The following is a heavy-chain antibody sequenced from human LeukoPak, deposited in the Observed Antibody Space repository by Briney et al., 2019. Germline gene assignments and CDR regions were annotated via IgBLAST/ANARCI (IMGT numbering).Heavy chain of an antibody. CDR1: GGSISSYY. Sequence: SETLSLTCTVSGGSISSYYWSWIRQPPGKGLEWIGYMYYSGSTNYNPSLKSRVTISVDTSKNQFSLKLSSVTAADTAVYYCARDVLLWFGEFHGAFDIWGQGTMVTVSS. D-gene: IGHD3-10*01. CDR3: ARDVLLWFGEFHGAFDI. CDR2: MYYSGST. V-gene: IGHV4-59*01. J-gene: IGHJ3*02.